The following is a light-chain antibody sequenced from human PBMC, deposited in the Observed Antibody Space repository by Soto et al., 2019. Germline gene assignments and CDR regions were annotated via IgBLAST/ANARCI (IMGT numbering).Light chain of an antibody. CDR2: GAF. CDR1: LNVNSY. Sequence: VLTQSPATLSLSPGERATLFCRASLNVNSYLAWYQQKPGQVPSLLIYGAFTRTTAFPDRFSGSGSGTDFTLTISRLEPEDFAVYYCQQYGSSGTFGQGTKVDIK. CDR3: QQYGSSGT. J-gene: IGKJ1*01. V-gene: IGKV3-20*01.